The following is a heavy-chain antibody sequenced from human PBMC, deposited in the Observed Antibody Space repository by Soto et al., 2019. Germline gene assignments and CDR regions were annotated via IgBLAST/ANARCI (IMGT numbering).Heavy chain of an antibody. V-gene: IGHV4-31*03. CDR2: IYYSGST. Sequence: QLQLQESGPGLVKPSQTLSLTCTVSGVSIRRSDYYWSWVRQLPGRGLEWIGYIYYSGSTFYNPSLMSRLAISVDTSRNQFSLSLTSVTAADTAVYYCARLESVTRSLRYFDYGCQGIRVTVTS. J-gene: IGHJ4*02. CDR1: GVSIRRSDYY. D-gene: IGHD4-17*01. CDR3: ARLESVTRSLRYFDY.